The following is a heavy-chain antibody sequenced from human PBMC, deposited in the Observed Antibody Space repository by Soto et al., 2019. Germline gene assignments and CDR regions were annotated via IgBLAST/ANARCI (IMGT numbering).Heavy chain of an antibody. V-gene: IGHV3-74*01. CDR3: ARGIAVAGTDFDY. CDR1: GFTFSSYW. D-gene: IGHD6-19*01. J-gene: IGHJ4*02. CDR2: INSDGSST. Sequence: GGSLRLSCAASGFTFSSYWMHWVRQAPGKGLVWVSRINSDGSSTSYADSVKGRFTISRDNAKNTLYLQMNSLRAEDTAVYYCARGIAVAGTDFDYWGQGTLVTVSS.